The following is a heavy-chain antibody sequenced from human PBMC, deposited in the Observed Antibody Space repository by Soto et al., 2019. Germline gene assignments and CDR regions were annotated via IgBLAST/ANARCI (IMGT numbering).Heavy chain of an antibody. J-gene: IGHJ4*02. CDR3: ARGGRSGSSQYNFDS. CDR1: GFTFSSYW. D-gene: IGHD3-10*01. CDR2: INIDGSRT. V-gene: IGHV3-74*01. Sequence: EVQLVESGGGLVQPGGSLRPSCAASGFTFSSYWMHWVRQAPGKGLVWVSRINIDGSRTTYADSVTGRFTISRDNAKSTLYLQMNSLRPEDTAVYYCARGGRSGSSQYNFDSWGQGTLVTVSS.